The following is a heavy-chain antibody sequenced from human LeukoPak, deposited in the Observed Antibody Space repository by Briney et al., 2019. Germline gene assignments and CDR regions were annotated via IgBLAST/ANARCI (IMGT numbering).Heavy chain of an antibody. CDR1: GYSFTSCW. CDR2: IYPGDSDT. CDR3: ATQVDTAMVTALYFDY. V-gene: IGHV5-51*01. D-gene: IGHD5-18*01. Sequence: GESLKISCKGSGYSFTSCWNGWVRQMPGKGLEWLGIIYPGDSDTRYSPSFQGQVTISADKSISTAYLQWSSLKASDTAMYYCATQVDTAMVTALYFDYWGQGTLVTVSS. J-gene: IGHJ4*02.